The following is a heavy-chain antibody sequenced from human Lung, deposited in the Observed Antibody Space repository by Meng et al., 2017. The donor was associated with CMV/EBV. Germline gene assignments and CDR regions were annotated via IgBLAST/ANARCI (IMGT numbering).Heavy chain of an antibody. D-gene: IGHD2-2*01. CDR2: ISAYNGNT. CDR1: GYTFTSYG. Sequence: ASXXVSXKASGYTFTSYGISWVRQAPGQGLEWTGWISAYNGNTNYAQKLQGRVTMTTDTSTSTAYMELRSLRSDDTAVYYCARNRYCSSTSCYFDYWGQGTLVTVSS. CDR3: ARNRYCSSTSCYFDY. J-gene: IGHJ4*02. V-gene: IGHV1-18*01.